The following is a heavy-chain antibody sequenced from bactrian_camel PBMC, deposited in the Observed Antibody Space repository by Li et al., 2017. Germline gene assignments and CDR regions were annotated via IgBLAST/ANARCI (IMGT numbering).Heavy chain of an antibody. CDR1: GYFLRSYC. D-gene: IGHD2*01. Sequence: VQLVESGGDLAQPGGSLRLSCVASGYFLRSYCMGWFRQAPGKEREGVAVIDSDGNTTYADSVKGRFTISRDNAKNTLYLQMNSPKTEDTAVYYCATIEYRGDRYASTFAYWGQGTQVTVS. J-gene: IGHJ6*01. CDR2: IDSDGNT. V-gene: IGHV3S53*01. CDR3: ATIEYRGDRYASTFAY.